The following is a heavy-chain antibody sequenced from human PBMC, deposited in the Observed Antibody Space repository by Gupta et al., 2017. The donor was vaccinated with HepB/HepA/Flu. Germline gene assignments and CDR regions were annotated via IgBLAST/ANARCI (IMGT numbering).Heavy chain of an antibody. CDR2: ISDNGKNT. D-gene: IGHD1-14*01. CDR1: GFTFSSYG. V-gene: IGHV3-30*03. J-gene: IGHJ6*03. CDR3: ARLTRSPDYYFMDV. Sequence: QVQLVESGGGVVQPGRSLRLSCGVSGFTFSSYGMLWVRQAPGRGLEWVAVISDNGKNTFYGDSVKGRFTISRDNSEDTLYLQMNSLRADDAAVYYCARLTRSPDYYFMDVWGKGTKGIVSS.